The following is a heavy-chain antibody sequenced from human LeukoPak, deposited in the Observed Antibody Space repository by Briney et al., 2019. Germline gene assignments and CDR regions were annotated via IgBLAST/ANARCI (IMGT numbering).Heavy chain of an antibody. CDR3: FKQKTAYDILTGYYKGYYFDY. Sequence: NPSETLSLPCTVSGGSIRSGDYYWSWIRQPPGQPLQWIGYSSYSGITYYNPSLKSRVTISVDTSKTQFSLKLSSVTAADTAVYFFFKQKTAYDILTGYYKGYYFDYWGQGTLVTVSS. CDR1: GGSIRSGDYY. V-gene: IGHV4-30-4*01. J-gene: IGHJ4*02. CDR2: SSYSGIT. D-gene: IGHD3-9*01.